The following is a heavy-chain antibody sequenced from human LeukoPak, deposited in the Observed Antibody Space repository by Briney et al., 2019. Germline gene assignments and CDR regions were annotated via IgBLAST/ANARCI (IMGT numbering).Heavy chain of an antibody. V-gene: IGHV3-7*05. J-gene: IGHJ3*02. CDR2: IKHDGSQK. CDR3: ARDGMGGIKAFDI. D-gene: IGHD3-10*01. Sequence: GRSLRLSCAPSGFTFSIFWISSVRQAPGRGLEWVANIKHDGSQKYYVDSVKGRITISRDNAKNSLYLQMNSLRAEDTAVYYCARDGMGGIKAFDIWGQGTMVTVSS. CDR1: GFTFSIFW.